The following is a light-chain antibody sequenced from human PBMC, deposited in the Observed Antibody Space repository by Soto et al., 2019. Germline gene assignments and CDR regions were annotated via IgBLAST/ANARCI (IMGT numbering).Light chain of an antibody. CDR3: QQYESLPLT. CDR2: DAS. J-gene: IGKJ5*01. Sequence: DIQMTQSPSSLSVSVGDRGTITCQASQDINKNLIWYQQKPGKAPKLLIYDASDLETGVPSRFSGSGSGTGFTFTISSLQPEDFATYYCQQYESLPLTFGQGTRLEIK. CDR1: QDINKN. V-gene: IGKV1-33*01.